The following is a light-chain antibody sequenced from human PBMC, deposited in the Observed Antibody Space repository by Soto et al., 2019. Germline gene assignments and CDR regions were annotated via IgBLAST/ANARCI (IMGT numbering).Light chain of an antibody. CDR2: DAT. CDR1: QSVRNN. V-gene: IGKV3-11*01. J-gene: IGKJ5*01. CDR3: QHRMNWPIT. Sequence: EVVMTQSPATLSVSPGERATLSCKASQSVRNNLVWYLQKPGQAPRPIIYDATTRATGIPVRFSGSGSETDFTLTISSLEPEDFAVYYCQHRMNWPITFGQGTRLEIK.